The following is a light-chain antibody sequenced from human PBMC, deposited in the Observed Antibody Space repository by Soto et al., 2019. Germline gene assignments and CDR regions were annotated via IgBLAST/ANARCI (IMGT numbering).Light chain of an antibody. CDR2: EGS. V-gene: IGLV2-23*01. Sequence: QSVLTQPASVSGSPGQSITISCTGTSSDVGSYNLVSWYQQHPGKAPKLMIYEGSKRPSGVSNRFSGSKSGNTASLTISGLQAEDEADYYCAARDDSLSGHWVFGGGTKLTVL. CDR3: AARDDSLSGHWV. CDR1: SSDVGSYNL. J-gene: IGLJ3*02.